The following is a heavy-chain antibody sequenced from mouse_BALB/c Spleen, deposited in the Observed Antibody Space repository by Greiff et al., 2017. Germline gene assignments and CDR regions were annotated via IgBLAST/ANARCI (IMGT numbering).Heavy chain of an antibody. CDR3: ARRPYGNFDY. CDR2: ISYSGST. D-gene: IGHD2-1*01. V-gene: IGHV3-2*02. CDR1: GYPITSDYA. Sequence: EVKLMESGPGLVKPSQSLSLTCTVTGYPITSDYAWNWIRQFPGNKLEWMGYISYSGSTSYNPSLKSRISITRDTSKNQFFLQLNSVTTEDTATYYCARRPYGNFDYWGQGTTLTVSS. J-gene: IGHJ2*01.